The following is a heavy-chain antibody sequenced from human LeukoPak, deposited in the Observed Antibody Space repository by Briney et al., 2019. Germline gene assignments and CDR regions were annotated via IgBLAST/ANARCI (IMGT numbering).Heavy chain of an antibody. J-gene: IGHJ4*02. Sequence: SETLSLTCTVSGASISSYYWSWIRQPPGKGLEWIADIYYSGSTNYNPSLKSRVTISIDTSKNQFSLTLSSVTAADTAVYYCARDGDAYTFDYWGQGTLVTVSS. D-gene: IGHD5-24*01. CDR2: IYYSGST. CDR1: GASISSYY. CDR3: ARDGDAYTFDY. V-gene: IGHV4-59*01.